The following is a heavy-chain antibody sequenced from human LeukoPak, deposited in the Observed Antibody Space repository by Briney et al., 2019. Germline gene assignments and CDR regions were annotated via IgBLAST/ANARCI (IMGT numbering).Heavy chain of an antibody. CDR1: GFTFSDYY. D-gene: IGHD4-17*01. CDR3: AREYGAPYYYGMDV. Sequence: GGSLRLSCAASGFTFSDYYMSWIRQAPGKGLEWVAVILSDGSKESYTDSVKGRFTISRDNSKNTLYLQMNSLRAEDTAVYYCAREYGAPYYYGMDVWGQGTTVTVSS. CDR2: ILSDGSKE. V-gene: IGHV3-33*08. J-gene: IGHJ6*02.